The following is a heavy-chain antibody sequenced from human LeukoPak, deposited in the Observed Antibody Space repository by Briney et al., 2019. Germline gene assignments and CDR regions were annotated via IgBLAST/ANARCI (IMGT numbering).Heavy chain of an antibody. CDR1: GFTFSSYA. D-gene: IGHD3-3*01. CDR2: ISGSGGST. J-gene: IGHJ4*02. CDR3: ARDFSSVLSRHFDY. Sequence: GGSLRLSCAASGFTFSSYAMSWVRQAPGKGLEWVSGISGSGGSTYYADSVKGRFTISRDNSKNTLYLQMKSLRAEDTAVYYCARDFSSVLSRHFDYWGQGTLVTVSS. V-gene: IGHV3-23*01.